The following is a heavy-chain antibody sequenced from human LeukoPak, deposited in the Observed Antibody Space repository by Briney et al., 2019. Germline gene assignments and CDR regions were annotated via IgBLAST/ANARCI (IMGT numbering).Heavy chain of an antibody. J-gene: IGHJ4*02. Sequence: ASVKVSCKASGYTFSLYGISWVRQAPGQGLEWIGWISGYDGKTEYAQKVQDRVTMTADTYTNTVYLDLRSLRPDDTAMYYRARDRAFGRRLLPSTASDNWGQGTLVTVSS. D-gene: IGHD3-22*01. CDR3: ARDRAFGRRLLPSTASDN. V-gene: IGHV1-18*01. CDR1: GYTFSLYG. CDR2: ISGYDGKT.